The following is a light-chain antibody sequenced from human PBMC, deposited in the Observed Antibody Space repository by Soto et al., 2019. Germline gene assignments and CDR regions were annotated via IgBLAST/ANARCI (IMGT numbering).Light chain of an antibody. Sequence: DIQLTQSPSFLSASVGDRVTITCRASQGISSYLAWYQQKPGKAPKLLIYAASTLQSGVPSRFSGSGSGTEFTLTISSLQPEDFATYYCQQSGFTFGPGTKVDIK. CDR1: QGISSY. CDR2: AAS. V-gene: IGKV1-9*01. CDR3: QQSGFT. J-gene: IGKJ3*01.